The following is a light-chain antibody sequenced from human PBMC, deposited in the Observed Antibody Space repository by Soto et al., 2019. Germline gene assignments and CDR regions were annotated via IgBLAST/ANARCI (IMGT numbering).Light chain of an antibody. CDR1: SSDVGNSNY. CDR2: EVS. V-gene: IGLV2-14*01. CDR3: SSYTSSNTLV. Sequence: QSVLTQPASVSGSPGQSITISCTGTSSDVGNSNYVSWYQQHPGKAPKLMIYEVSNRPSGVSNRFSGSKSGNTASLTISGLQAEDEADYYCSSYTSSNTLVFGGGTKLTVL. J-gene: IGLJ2*01.